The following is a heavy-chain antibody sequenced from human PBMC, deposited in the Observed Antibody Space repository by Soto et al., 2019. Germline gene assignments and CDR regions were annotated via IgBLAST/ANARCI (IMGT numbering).Heavy chain of an antibody. D-gene: IGHD5-18*01. J-gene: IGHJ4*02. CDR1: GGSISSGDYY. Sequence: LSLTCTVSGGSISSGDYYWSWIRQPPGKGLEWIGYIYYSGSTYYNPSLKSRVTISVDTSKNQFSLKLSSVTAADTAVYYCARDLVDTAMVLDYWGQGTLVTVSS. CDR3: ARDLVDTAMVLDY. V-gene: IGHV4-30-4*01. CDR2: IYYSGST.